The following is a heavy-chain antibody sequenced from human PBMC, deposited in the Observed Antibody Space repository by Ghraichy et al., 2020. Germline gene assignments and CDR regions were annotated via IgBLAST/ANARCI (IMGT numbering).Heavy chain of an antibody. J-gene: IGHJ4*02. CDR1: GGSISGYF. CDR2: IYYSGST. Sequence: SQTLSLTCTVSGGSISGYFWTWIRQPPGKGLEWIGYIYYSGSTNYNPSLKSRVTISVDTSRNQFSLKLSSVTVADTAVYHCARAVAGRFDYWGQGTLVTVSS. V-gene: IGHV4-59*01. CDR3: ARAVAGRFDY. D-gene: IGHD6-19*01.